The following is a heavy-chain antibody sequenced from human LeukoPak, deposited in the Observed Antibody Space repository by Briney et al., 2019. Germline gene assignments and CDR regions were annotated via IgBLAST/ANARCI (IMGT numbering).Heavy chain of an antibody. J-gene: IGHJ3*02. Sequence: ASVKVSCKASGYTFTGDYMHWVRQAPGQGLEWMGWINPNSGGTNYAQKFQGRVTMTRDTSISTAYMELSRLRSDDTAVYYCARDPDYLSAFDIWGQGTMVTVSS. CDR3: ARDPDYLSAFDI. CDR1: GYTFTGDY. CDR2: INPNSGGT. D-gene: IGHD2/OR15-2a*01. V-gene: IGHV1-2*02.